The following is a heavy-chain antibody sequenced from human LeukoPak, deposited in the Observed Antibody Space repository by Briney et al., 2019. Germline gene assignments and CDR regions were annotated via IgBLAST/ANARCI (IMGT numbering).Heavy chain of an antibody. D-gene: IGHD3-10*01. V-gene: IGHV3-74*01. CDR3: ARDIVSGSGSLDY. CDR2: VKSDGSNP. J-gene: IGHJ4*02. Sequence: GGSLRLSCAASRFSFSNYWMHWVRQAPGKGLVWVSRVKSDGSNPSYADSVKGRFTISRENAENMLYLQMNTLGAEDTAVYYCARDIVSGSGSLDYWGQGTLVTVSS. CDR1: RFSFSNYW.